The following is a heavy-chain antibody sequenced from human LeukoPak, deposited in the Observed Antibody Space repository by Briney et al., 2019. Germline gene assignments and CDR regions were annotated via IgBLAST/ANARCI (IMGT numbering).Heavy chain of an antibody. J-gene: IGHJ4*02. D-gene: IGHD3-10*01. CDR3: AKGGNKWFGGSGHFDY. CDR1: GFIFSSYA. Sequence: GGSLRLSCAASGFIFSSYAMSWVRQAPGMGLEWVSTISSNGNSTYYADSVKGRFTISRDNYKNTLYLQMNSLRTDDTAVYYYAKGGNKWFGGSGHFDYWGQGNLVTVSS. V-gene: IGHV3-23*01. CDR2: ISSNGNST.